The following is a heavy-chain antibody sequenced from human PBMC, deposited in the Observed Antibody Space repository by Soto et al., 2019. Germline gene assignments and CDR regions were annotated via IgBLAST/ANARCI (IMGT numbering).Heavy chain of an antibody. J-gene: IGHJ6*02. CDR2: IIPIFGTA. Sequence: SVKVSCKASGGTFSSYAISWVRQAPGQGLEWMGGIIPIFGTANYAQKFQGRVTITADKSTSTAYMELSSLRSEDTAVYYCARFGLGYCSSTSCFYYYYYGMDVWGQGTTVTVSS. CDR1: GGTFSSYA. CDR3: ARFGLGYCSSTSCFYYYYYGMDV. D-gene: IGHD2-2*01. V-gene: IGHV1-69*06.